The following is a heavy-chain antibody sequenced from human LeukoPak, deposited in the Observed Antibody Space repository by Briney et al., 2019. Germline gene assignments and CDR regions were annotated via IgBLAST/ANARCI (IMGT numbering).Heavy chain of an antibody. CDR3: ARGSILYNNGDY. J-gene: IGHJ4*02. Sequence: SVKVSCKASGGTFSSYAISWVRQAPGQGLEWMGRIIPIFGTANYAQKFQGRVTITTDESTSTAYMELSSLRSEDTAVYHCARGSILYNNGDYWGQGTLVTVSS. CDR1: GGTFSSYA. V-gene: IGHV1-69*05. D-gene: IGHD2-15*01. CDR2: IIPIFGTA.